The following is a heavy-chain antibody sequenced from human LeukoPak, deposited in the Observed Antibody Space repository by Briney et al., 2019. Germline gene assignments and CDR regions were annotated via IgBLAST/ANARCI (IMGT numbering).Heavy chain of an antibody. CDR3: ARIPTIYCGGDCSNMDV. J-gene: IGHJ6*03. CDR1: GFTFSSYS. D-gene: IGHD2-21*02. V-gene: IGHV3-21*01. CDR2: ISSSSSYI. Sequence: GGSLRLSCAASGFTFSSYSMNWVRQAPGKGLEWVSSISSSSSYIYYADSVKGRFTISRDNAKNSLYLQMNSLRAEDTAVYYCARIPTIYCGGDCSNMDVWGKGTTVTVSS.